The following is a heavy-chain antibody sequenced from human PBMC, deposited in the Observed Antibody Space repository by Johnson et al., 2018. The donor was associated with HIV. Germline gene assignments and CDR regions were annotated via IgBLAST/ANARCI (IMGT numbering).Heavy chain of an antibody. CDR3: AKDGSRLHDAFDI. V-gene: IGHV3-30*04. CDR1: GFTFSSYA. Sequence: VQLVESGGGVVQPGRSLRLSCAASGFTFSSYAMHWVRLAPGKGLEWVAVILYDGSDKYYADSVQGRFTISRDNSKNTLYLPMNTLGPEDTAVYYCAKDGSRLHDAFDIWGQGTMVTVSS. J-gene: IGHJ3*02. D-gene: IGHD5-24*01. CDR2: ILYDGSDK.